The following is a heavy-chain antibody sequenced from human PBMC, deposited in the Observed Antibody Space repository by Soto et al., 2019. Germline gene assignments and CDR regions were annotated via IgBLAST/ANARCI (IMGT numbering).Heavy chain of an antibody. D-gene: IGHD4-17*01. V-gene: IGHV3-74*01. CDR3: AREVNVDYGDYSSI. J-gene: IGHJ3*02. CDR2: INSDGSST. Sequence: GGSLRLSCAASGFTFSSYAMSWVRQAPGKGLVWVSRINSDGSSTSYADSVKGRFTISRDNAKNTLYLQMNSLRAEDTAVYYCAREVNVDYGDYSSIWGQGTMVTVSS. CDR1: GFTFSSYA.